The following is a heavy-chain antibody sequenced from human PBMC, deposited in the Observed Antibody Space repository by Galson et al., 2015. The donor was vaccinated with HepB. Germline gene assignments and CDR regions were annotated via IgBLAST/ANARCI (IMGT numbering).Heavy chain of an antibody. J-gene: IGHJ4*02. D-gene: IGHD6-19*01. CDR1: GYTFTSYG. V-gene: IGHV1-18*01. Sequence: SVKVSCKASGYTFTSYGFSWVRQAPGQGLEWMGWISANNGERNYAEKVQGRVTMTTDTSTSTAYMELRSLRSDDTAVYYCARDRRARMVAGQPYYFDYWGQGTLVTVSS. CDR2: ISANNGER. CDR3: ARDRRARMVAGQPYYFDY.